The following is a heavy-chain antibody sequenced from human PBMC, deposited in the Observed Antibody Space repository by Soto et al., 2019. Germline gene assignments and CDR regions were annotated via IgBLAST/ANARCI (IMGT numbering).Heavy chain of an antibody. CDR1: GYTFTSYG. CDR3: ARDLKLRIAVAGS. Sequence: GASVKVSCKASGYTFTSYGISWVRQAPGQGLEWMGLISAYNGNTNYAQKLQGRVTMTTDTSASTAYMKLRSLRSADPAVYYCARDLKLRIAVAGSWRQGTLVIVYS. CDR2: ISAYNGNT. V-gene: IGHV1-18*01. J-gene: IGHJ5*02. D-gene: IGHD6-19*01.